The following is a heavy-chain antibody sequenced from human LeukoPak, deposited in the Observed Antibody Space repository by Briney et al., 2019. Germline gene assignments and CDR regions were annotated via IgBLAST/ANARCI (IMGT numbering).Heavy chain of an antibody. CDR3: ARRGRGYSYGQELYFDY. D-gene: IGHD5-18*01. V-gene: IGHV5-51*01. J-gene: IGHJ4*02. CDR2: IYPCDSDT. CDR1: GYSFTSYW. Sequence: GESLKISCKGSGYSFTSYWSGWVRQMPGKGLEWMGIIYPCDSDTRYSPSFQGQVTISADKSISTAYLQWSSLKASDTAMYYCARRGRGYSYGQELYFDYWGQGTLVTVSS.